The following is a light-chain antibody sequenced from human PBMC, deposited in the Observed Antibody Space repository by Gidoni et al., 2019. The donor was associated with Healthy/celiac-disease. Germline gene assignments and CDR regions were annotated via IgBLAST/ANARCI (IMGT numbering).Light chain of an antibody. J-gene: IGLJ3*02. CDR3: CSYAGSSWV. CDR2: DVS. CDR1: SSDVGGYNY. V-gene: IGLV2-11*02. Sequence: QSALTQPRSVSGSPGQSVTISCTGTSSDVGGYNYASWYQQHPGKAPILMIYDVSKRPSGVPDRFSGSQSGNTASLTISGLQAEYEADYYCCSYAGSSWVFGGGTKLTVL.